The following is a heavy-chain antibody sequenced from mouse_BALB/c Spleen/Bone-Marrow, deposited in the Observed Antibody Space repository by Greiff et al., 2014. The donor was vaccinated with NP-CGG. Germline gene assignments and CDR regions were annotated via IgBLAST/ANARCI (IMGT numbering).Heavy chain of an antibody. D-gene: IGHD1-2*01. Sequence: EVQLQQSRMPLLTSETSVKMSCKASGYPFTSYVMHWVKQKPGPGLDWIGYINPYNDGTKYNATFKGKATLTSDKSTSTAYMELSNMTADESSVYYWERRIRLSAHYIDIGGQGTTLTVFS. J-gene: IGHJ2*01. CDR1: GYPFTSYV. V-gene: IGHV1-14*01. CDR2: INPYNDGT. CDR3: ERRIRLSAHYIDI.